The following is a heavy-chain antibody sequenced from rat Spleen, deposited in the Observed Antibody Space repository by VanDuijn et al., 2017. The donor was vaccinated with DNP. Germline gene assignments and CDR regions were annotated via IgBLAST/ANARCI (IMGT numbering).Heavy chain of an antibody. Sequence: EVKLVESGGGLVQPGRSLKLSCAASGFSFNDYWMGWVRQAPGKGLEWIGEINKDSSSINYTPSFKDKFTISRDNAQNTLYLQMNSLKSEDTATYYCARHNNGGAMDAWGQGTSVTVSS. V-gene: IGHV4-2*01. J-gene: IGHJ4*01. CDR3: ARHNNGGAMDA. D-gene: IGHD1-10*01. CDR2: INKDSSSI. CDR1: GFSFNDYW.